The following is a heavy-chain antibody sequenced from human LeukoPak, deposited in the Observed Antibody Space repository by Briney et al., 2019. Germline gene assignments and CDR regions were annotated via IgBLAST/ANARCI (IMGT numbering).Heavy chain of an antibody. J-gene: IGHJ5*02. D-gene: IGHD2-2*01. CDR2: ISYDGSNK. CDR3: ARALGCSSTSCYRSDP. CDR1: GFTFSSYT. Sequence: GGSLRLSCAASGFTFSSYTLHWVRQAPGKGLEWVAVISYDGSNKYYADSVKGRFTISRDNSKNTLYLQMNSLGAEDTAVYYCARALGCSSTSCYRSDPWGQGTLVTVSS. V-gene: IGHV3-30*04.